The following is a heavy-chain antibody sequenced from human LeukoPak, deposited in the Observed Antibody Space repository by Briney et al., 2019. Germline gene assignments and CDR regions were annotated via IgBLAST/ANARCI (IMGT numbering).Heavy chain of an antibody. Sequence: GGSLRLSCAASQFIFSTYAMSWVRQAPGKGLEWVSGISDNGGTAYYADSVKGRFTISRDNSKNTLCLQMNSLRVEDTAVYYCAKRGPVTGTKYFDYWGQGTLVTVSS. D-gene: IGHD6-19*01. CDR3: AKRGPVTGTKYFDY. CDR2: ISDNGGTA. CDR1: QFIFSTYA. V-gene: IGHV3-23*01. J-gene: IGHJ4*02.